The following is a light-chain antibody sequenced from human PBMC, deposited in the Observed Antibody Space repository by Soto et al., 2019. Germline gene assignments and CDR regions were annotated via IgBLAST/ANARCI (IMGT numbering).Light chain of an antibody. CDR1: QSVSSY. CDR2: DAS. V-gene: IGKV3-11*01. J-gene: IGKJ4*01. CDR3: QQRSNWSLT. Sequence: EIVLTQSPATLSLSPGERATLSCRASQSVSSYLAWYQQKPGQAPRLLIYDASNRATGIPARFSGSGSGTDVTLTISSLEPEDFAVYYCQQRSNWSLTFGGGTQVEIK.